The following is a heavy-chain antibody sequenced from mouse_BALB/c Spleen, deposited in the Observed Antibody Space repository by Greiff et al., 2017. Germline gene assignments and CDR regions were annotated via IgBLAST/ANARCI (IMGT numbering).Heavy chain of an antibody. CDR3: ARRDRAYYFDY. D-gene: IGHD3-3*01. CDR1: GYTFTNYW. V-gene: IGHV1-63*02. J-gene: IGHJ2*01. Sequence: VQLQQSGAELVRPGTSVKISCKASGYTFTNYWLGWVKQRPGHGLEWIGDIYPGGGYTNYNEKFKGKATLTADTSSSTAYMQLSSLTSEDSAVYFCARRDRAYYFDYWGQGTTLTVSS. CDR2: IYPGGGYT.